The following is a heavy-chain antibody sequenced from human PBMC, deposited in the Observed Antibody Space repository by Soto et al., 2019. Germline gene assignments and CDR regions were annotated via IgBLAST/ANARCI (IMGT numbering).Heavy chain of an antibody. D-gene: IGHD2-21*02. CDR3: ARVCGGDCHHGMDV. CDR1: GGSISSSNW. Sequence: SETLSLTCAVSGGSISSSNWWSWVRQPPGKGLEWIGEIYHSGSTNYNPSLKSRVTISVDRSKNHFSLKLSSVTAADTAVYYWARVCGGDCHHGMDVWGQGTTVTVSS. CDR2: IYHSGST. J-gene: IGHJ6*02. V-gene: IGHV4-4*02.